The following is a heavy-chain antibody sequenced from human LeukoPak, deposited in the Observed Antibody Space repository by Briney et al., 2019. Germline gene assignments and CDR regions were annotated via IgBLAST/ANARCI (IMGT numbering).Heavy chain of an antibody. V-gene: IGHV3-48*03. CDR1: GFTFSSYE. CDR2: ISSSGSTI. Sequence: PGGSLRLSCAASGFTFSSYEMNWVRQAPGKGLEWVSYISSSGSTIYYADSVKGRFTISRDNSKNTLYLQMNSLRAEDTAVYYCAKDRTSWYYFDYWGQGTLVTVSS. CDR3: AKDRTSWYYFDY. J-gene: IGHJ4*02.